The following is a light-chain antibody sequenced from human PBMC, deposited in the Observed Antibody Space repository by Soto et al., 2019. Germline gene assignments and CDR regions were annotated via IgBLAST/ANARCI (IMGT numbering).Light chain of an antibody. Sequence: EIVMTQSPLSRTFTPGEPASISCRSSQSLLHSNGYNYLDWYLQKPGQSPQLLIYLGSNRASGVPDRFSGSGSGTDFTLKISRVEAEDVGVYYCMQALQTPLTFGGGTKVDI. J-gene: IGKJ4*01. V-gene: IGKV2-28*01. CDR2: LGS. CDR3: MQALQTPLT. CDR1: QSLLHSNGYNY.